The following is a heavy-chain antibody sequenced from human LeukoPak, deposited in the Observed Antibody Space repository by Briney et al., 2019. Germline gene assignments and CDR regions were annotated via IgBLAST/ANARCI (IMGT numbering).Heavy chain of an antibody. CDR1: GFTFSSYA. D-gene: IGHD5-12*01. CDR2: IKEDGSEK. V-gene: IGHV3-7*01. CDR3: ARDSSLYSGYDTLDY. Sequence: GGSLRLSCTASGFTFSSYAMSWVRQAPGKGLEWVANIKEDGSEKYYVDSVKGRFTISRDNAKNSLYLQMNRLTSEDTAVYFCARDSSLYSGYDTLDYWGQGTLVTVSS. J-gene: IGHJ4*02.